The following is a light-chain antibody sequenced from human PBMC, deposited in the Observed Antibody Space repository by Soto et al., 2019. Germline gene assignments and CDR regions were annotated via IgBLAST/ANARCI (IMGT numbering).Light chain of an antibody. V-gene: IGKV3-11*01. Sequence: VLTQSPATLSLSPGKRATLSCRASKSVDFHLAWYQQKPGQAPRLLIYDASVRATGTPARFSGSGSGAAFTLTISSLEPEDFALYYCQQRSTWPTFGQGTRLEIK. J-gene: IGKJ5*01. CDR3: QQRSTWPT. CDR1: KSVDFH. CDR2: DAS.